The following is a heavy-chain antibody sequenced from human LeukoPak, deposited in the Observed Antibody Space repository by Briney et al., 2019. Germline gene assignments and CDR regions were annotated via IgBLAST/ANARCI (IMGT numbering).Heavy chain of an antibody. CDR2: ISYDGNNK. CDR1: GSTFANYA. V-gene: IGHV3-30-3*01. D-gene: IGHD5-24*01. J-gene: IGHJ4*02. CDR3: ARETPRRGETRDGYR. Sequence: PGGSLRLSCAASGSTFANYAMHWVRQAPGKGLEWLAFISYDGNNKYYADSVKGRFTISRDNSKNTLYLQMDSLRPDDTAIYYCARETPRRGETRDGYRWGQGTVVTVSS.